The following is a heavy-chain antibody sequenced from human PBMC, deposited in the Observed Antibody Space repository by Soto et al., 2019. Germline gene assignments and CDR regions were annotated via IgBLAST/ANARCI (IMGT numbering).Heavy chain of an antibody. D-gene: IGHD2-8*01. Sequence: AETLARTCAVDGGSFSCYYWTCIGQPAGKVLEWIGEINHRGNTNYNPSLKSRVTISVDTSKKKFSLKLTAVTEADTAVYYCARQAVPQCFTKGYYGLDFGDQGTTVT. V-gene: IGHV4-34*01. CDR2: INHRGNT. J-gene: IGHJ6*02. CDR3: ARQAVPQCFTKGYYGLDF. CDR1: GGSFSCYY.